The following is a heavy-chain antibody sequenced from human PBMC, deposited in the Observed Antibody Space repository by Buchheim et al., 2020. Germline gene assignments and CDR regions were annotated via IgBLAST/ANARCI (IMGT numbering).Heavy chain of an antibody. CDR1: GFSLSTRGVA. D-gene: IGHD6-13*01. CDR2: IYCDDDK. CDR3: AHRDTSSWSMNDGFDI. Sequence: QINLKESGPTLVKPTQTLTLTCTFSGFSLSTRGVAVGWIRQPPGKALEWLGIIYCDDDKRYSPSLKRRLTITKDTSKNHVVLTMTNMTPVDTATYYCAHRDTSSWSMNDGFDIWGKGT. V-gene: IGHV2-5*02. J-gene: IGHJ3*02.